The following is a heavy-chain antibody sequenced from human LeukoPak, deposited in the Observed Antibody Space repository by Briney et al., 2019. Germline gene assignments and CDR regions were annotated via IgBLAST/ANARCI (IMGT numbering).Heavy chain of an antibody. CDR1: GYTFTGYY. Sequence: ASVKVSCKASGYTFTGYYMHWVRQAPGQGLECMGWINPNSGGTNYAQKFQGRVTMTRDTSISTAYMELSRLGSDDTAVYYCARDRADRLAYYYGSGSKEDAFDIRGQGTMVTVSS. CDR3: ARDRADRLAYYYGSGSKEDAFDI. J-gene: IGHJ3*02. CDR2: INPNSGGT. V-gene: IGHV1-2*02. D-gene: IGHD3-10*01.